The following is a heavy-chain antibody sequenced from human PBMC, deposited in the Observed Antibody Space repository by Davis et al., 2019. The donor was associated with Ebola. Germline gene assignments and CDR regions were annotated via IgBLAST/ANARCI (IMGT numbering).Heavy chain of an antibody. Sequence: PGGSLRLSCSVSGGSISSYYWSWIRQPPGKGLEWIGYIYYSGSTNYNPSLKSRVTILVDTSKNQFSLKLSSVTAADTAVYYCARGSPTVTPPGAFDIWGQGTMVTVSS. D-gene: IGHD4-17*01. CDR3: ARGSPTVTPPGAFDI. V-gene: IGHV4-59*12. CDR1: GGSISSYY. J-gene: IGHJ3*02. CDR2: IYYSGST.